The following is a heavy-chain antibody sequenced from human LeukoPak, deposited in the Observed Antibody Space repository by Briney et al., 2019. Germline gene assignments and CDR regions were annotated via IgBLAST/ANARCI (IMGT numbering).Heavy chain of an antibody. CDR1: GFTFSNHW. CDR3: ARDRPYYYFDY. V-gene: IGHV3-7*04. Sequence: GGSLRLSCAASGFTFSNHWLSWVRQAPGKGLEWVANIKQAGSEEYYVDSVKGRFTISRDNAKNSLYLQMNSLRAEDTAVYYCARDRPYYYFDYWGQGTLVTVSS. J-gene: IGHJ4*02. CDR2: IKQAGSEE. D-gene: IGHD2-21*01.